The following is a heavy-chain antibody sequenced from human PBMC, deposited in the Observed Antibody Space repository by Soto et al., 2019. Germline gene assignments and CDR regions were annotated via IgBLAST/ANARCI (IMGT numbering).Heavy chain of an antibody. V-gene: IGHV1-18*01. J-gene: IGHJ4*02. D-gene: IGHD2-8*01. CDR1: GYTFTSYG. Sequence: ASVKVSCKASGYTFTSYGISWVRQAPGQGLEWMGWISAYNGNTNYAQKLQGRVTMTTDTSTSTAYMELRSLRSDDTAVYYCARVPLRYCTNGVCYSIDYWGQGTLVTVSS. CDR2: ISAYNGNT. CDR3: ARVPLRYCTNGVCYSIDY.